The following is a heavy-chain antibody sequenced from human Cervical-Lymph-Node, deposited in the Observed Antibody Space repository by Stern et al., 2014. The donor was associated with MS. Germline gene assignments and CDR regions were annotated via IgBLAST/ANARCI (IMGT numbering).Heavy chain of an antibody. CDR3: TRDANYY. D-gene: IGHD5-24*01. Sequence: EVQLVESGGGLVKPGGSLRLSCAASGFTFSSHAMNWVRQAPGKGLEWVSSISSSSSYIYYADSLKGRFTISRDNAKDSLYLQMNSLRAEDTAVYYCTRDANYYWGQGTLVTVSS. J-gene: IGHJ4*02. CDR2: ISSSSSYI. CDR1: GFTFSSHA. V-gene: IGHV3-21*01.